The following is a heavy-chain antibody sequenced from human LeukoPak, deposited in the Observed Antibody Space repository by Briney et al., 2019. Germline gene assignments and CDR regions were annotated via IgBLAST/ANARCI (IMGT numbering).Heavy chain of an antibody. CDR3: ARIGYCTNGVCYGLDY. CDR1: GGSISSSSYY. V-gene: IGHV4-39*07. J-gene: IGHJ4*02. D-gene: IGHD2-8*01. CDR2: IYYSGST. Sequence: PSETLSLTCTVPGGSISSSSYYWGWIRQPPGKGLEWIGSIYYSGSTYYNPSLKSRVTISVDTSKNQFSLKLSSVTAADTAVYYCARIGYCTNGVCYGLDYWGQGTLVTVSS.